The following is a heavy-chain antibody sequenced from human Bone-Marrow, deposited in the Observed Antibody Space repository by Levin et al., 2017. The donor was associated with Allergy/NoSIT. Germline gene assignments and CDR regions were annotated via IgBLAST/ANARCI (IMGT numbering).Heavy chain of an antibody. V-gene: IGHV3-33*01. Sequence: GGSLRLSCAASGFTFSSYGMHWVRQAPGKGLEWVAVIWYDGSNKYYADSVKGRFTISRDNSKNTLYLQMNSLRAEDTAVYYCARERRIAVAGLFDYWGQGTLVTVSS. D-gene: IGHD6-19*01. J-gene: IGHJ4*02. CDR2: IWYDGSNK. CDR1: GFTFSSYG. CDR3: ARERRIAVAGLFDY.